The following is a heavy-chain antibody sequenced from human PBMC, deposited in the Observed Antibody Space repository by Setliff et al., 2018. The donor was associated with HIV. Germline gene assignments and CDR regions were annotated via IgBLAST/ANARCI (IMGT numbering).Heavy chain of an antibody. CDR1: GYSISSSNW. CDR2: IYHNGNT. V-gene: IGHV4-28*06. Sequence: SETLSLTCAVSGYSISSSNWWAWFRQPPGKGLEWIGYIYHNGNTNYNPSLRGRVTMSIDTSKNQFFLKLSSVTALDTATYYCARMGNSYDSSGSYDYFDYWGQGTLVTVSS. J-gene: IGHJ4*02. D-gene: IGHD3-22*01. CDR3: ARMGNSYDSSGSYDYFDY.